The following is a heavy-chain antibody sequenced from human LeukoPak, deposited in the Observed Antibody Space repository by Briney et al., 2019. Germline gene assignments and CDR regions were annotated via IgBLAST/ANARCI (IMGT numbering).Heavy chain of an antibody. Sequence: GGSLRLSCVASGFTFSDYYMSWIRQAPGTGLEWVSYIRGSGTTIHYADSVKGRFTISRDNAKNSLYLQMNSLRAEDTAVYYCARDRGAVTDVFDYWGQGTLVTVSS. CDR3: ARDRGAVTDVFDY. J-gene: IGHJ4*02. CDR2: IRGSGTTI. CDR1: GFTFSDYY. D-gene: IGHD6-19*01. V-gene: IGHV3-11*04.